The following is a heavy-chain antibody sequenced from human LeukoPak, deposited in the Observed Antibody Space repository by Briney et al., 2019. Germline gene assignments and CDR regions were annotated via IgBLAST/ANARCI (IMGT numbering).Heavy chain of an antibody. Sequence: GASVKVSCKESGYTLTSYYMHWVRQAPGQGLEWMGIINPSGGSTSYAQKFQGRVTMNRDRSTSTVYMELRRLRSEDTDVYYCERGGKDDIFTRYYLDWFDPWGQGTLVTVSS. J-gene: IGHJ5*02. CDR3: ERGGKDDIFTRYYLDWFDP. CDR2: INPSGGST. CDR1: GYTLTSYY. V-gene: IGHV1-46*01. D-gene: IGHD3-9*01.